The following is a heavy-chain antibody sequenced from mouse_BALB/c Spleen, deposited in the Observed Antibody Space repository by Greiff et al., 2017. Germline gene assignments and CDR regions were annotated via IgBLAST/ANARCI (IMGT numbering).Heavy chain of an antibody. J-gene: IGHJ2*01. V-gene: IGHV5-6-3*01. CDR2: INSNGGST. CDR1: GFTFSSYG. Sequence: EVQLVESGGGLVQPGGSLKLSCAASGFTFSSYGMSWVRQTPDKRLELVATINSNGGSTYYPDSVKGRFTISRDNAKNTLYLQMSSLKSEDTAMYYCARDQVYFDYWGQGTTLTVSS. D-gene: IGHD3-2*02. CDR3: ARDQVYFDY.